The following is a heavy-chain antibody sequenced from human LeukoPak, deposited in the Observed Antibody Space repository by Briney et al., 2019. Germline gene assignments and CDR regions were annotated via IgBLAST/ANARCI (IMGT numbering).Heavy chain of an antibody. Sequence: PGGSLRLSXAASGFTFSSYAMSWVRQAPGKGLEWVSAISGSGGSTYYADSVKGRFTISRDNSKNTLYLQMNSLRAEDTAVYYCAKRDHQSKYFDYWGQGTLVTVSS. CDR1: GFTFSSYA. J-gene: IGHJ4*02. D-gene: IGHD5/OR15-5a*01. CDR3: AKRDHQSKYFDY. V-gene: IGHV3-23*01. CDR2: ISGSGGST.